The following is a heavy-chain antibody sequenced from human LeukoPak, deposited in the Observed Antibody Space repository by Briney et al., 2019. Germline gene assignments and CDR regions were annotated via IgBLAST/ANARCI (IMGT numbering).Heavy chain of an antibody. D-gene: IGHD5-12*01. V-gene: IGHV3-30*18. CDR2: ISYDGSNK. J-gene: IGHJ4*02. Sequence: PGGSLRLSCATSGFIFSNYWMNWVRQAPGKGLEWVALISYDGSNKYYADSVKGRFTISRDNSKNTLYLQMNSLRAEDTAVYYCAKFGESGYGGVDYWGQGTLVTVSS. CDR1: GFIFSNYW. CDR3: AKFGESGYGGVDY.